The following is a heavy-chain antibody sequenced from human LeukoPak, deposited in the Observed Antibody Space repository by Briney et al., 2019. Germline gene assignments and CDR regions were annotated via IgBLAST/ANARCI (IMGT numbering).Heavy chain of an antibody. CDR1: GYSISSGYY. CDR2: IYHSGST. D-gene: IGHD1-26*01. CDR3: ARTWDD. V-gene: IGHV4-38-2*01. Sequence: SETLSLTCAVSGYSISSGYYWGWIRQSPGKGLEWIGSIYHSGSTYYNPSLKSRVTISVDTSKNQFSLKLSSVTAADTAVYYCARTWDDWGQGTLVTVSS. J-gene: IGHJ4*02.